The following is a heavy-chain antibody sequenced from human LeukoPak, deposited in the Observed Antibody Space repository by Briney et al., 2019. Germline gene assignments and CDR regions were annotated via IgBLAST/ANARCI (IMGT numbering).Heavy chain of an antibody. CDR1: GYTFTNYDYG. CDR2: ISATNGNT. V-gene: IGHV1-18*01. D-gene: IGHD2/OR15-2a*01. Sequence: GASVKVSCKASGYTFTNYDYGISWVRQAPGQGLKWVGWISATNGNTKYVREFQGRVSMTTDTSTNTAYMELRSLRSDDTAVYFCARVYGYNIGIYYFDYWGQGTLVTVSS. J-gene: IGHJ4*02. CDR3: ARVYGYNIGIYYFDY.